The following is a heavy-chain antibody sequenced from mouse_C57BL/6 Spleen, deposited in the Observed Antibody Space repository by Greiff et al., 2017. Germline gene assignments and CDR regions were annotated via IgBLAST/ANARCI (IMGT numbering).Heavy chain of an antibody. V-gene: IGHV14-1*01. CDR2: IDPEDGDT. J-gene: IGHJ4*01. CDR1: GFNIKDYY. D-gene: IGHD1-1*01. Sequence: EVQLQQSGAELVRPGASVKLSCTASGFNIKDYYMHWVKQRPEQGLEWIGRIDPEDGDTEYAPKFQGKATMTADTSSNTAYLQLSSLTSEDTAVYYGSGATVVATDYAMDGWGQGTSVTVSS. CDR3: SGATVVATDYAMDG.